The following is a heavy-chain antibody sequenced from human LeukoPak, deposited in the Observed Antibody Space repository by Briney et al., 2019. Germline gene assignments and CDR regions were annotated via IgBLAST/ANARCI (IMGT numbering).Heavy chain of an antibody. CDR3: ARNYYDFWSGYYADYYYGMDV. Sequence: PSETLSLTCTVSGGSISSYYWSWIRQPPGKGLEWIGYIFYSGSTKYNPSLKSRITISVDTSKNQFSLKLSSVTAADTAVYYCARNYYDFWSGYYADYYYGMDVWGQGTTVTVSS. D-gene: IGHD3-3*01. V-gene: IGHV4-59*01. J-gene: IGHJ6*02. CDR1: GGSISSYY. CDR2: IFYSGST.